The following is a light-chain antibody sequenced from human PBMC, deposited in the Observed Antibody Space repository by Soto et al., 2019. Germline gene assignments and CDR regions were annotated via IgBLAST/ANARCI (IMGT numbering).Light chain of an antibody. CDR2: GNS. CDR1: SSNIGAGYD. Sequence: QSVLTQPPSVSGAPGQRVTISCTRSSSNIGAGYDVHWYQQLPGTAPKLLIYGNSNRPSGVPDRFSGSKSGTSASLAITGLQAEDEADYYCQSYDSSLSGSWVFGGGTKLTVL. V-gene: IGLV1-40*01. CDR3: QSYDSSLSGSWV. J-gene: IGLJ3*02.